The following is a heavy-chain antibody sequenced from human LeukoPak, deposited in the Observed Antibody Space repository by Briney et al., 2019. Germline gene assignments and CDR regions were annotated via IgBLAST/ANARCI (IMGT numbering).Heavy chain of an antibody. CDR3: ARRLGSRALGELSFVFSWFAFDI. Sequence: PSETLSLTCAVYGGSFSGYYWSWIRQPPGKGLEWIGEINHSGSTNYNPSLKSRVTISVDTSKNQFSLKLSSVTAADTAVYYCARRLGSRALGELSFVFSWFAFDIWGQGTMVTVSS. CDR1: GGSFSGYY. D-gene: IGHD3-16*02. V-gene: IGHV4-34*01. J-gene: IGHJ3*02. CDR2: INHSGST.